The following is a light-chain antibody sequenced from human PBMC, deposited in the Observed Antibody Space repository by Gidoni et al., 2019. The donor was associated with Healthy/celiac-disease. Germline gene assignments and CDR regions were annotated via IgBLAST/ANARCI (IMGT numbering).Light chain of an antibody. CDR2: KAS. CDR1: QSISSW. V-gene: IGKV1-5*03. J-gene: IGKJ1*01. CDR3: QQYNSYPWT. Sequence: DIQMTQSPSTLSASVGDRVTITCRASQSISSWLAWYQPKPGKAPKLLIYKASSLESGVPSRFSGSGSGTEFTLTISSRQPDDFATYYCQQYNSYPWTFGQGTKVEIK.